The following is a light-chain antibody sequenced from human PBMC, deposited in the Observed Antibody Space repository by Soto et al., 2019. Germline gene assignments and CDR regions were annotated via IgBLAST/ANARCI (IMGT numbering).Light chain of an antibody. CDR3: QQCAHSPVT. CDR2: DAS. V-gene: IGKV3-20*01. CDR1: QSVSNNY. Sequence: EIVLTQSPGTLSLSPGERATLSCRASQSVSNNYVAWYQQKPGQPPRLLIHDASNRATGIPDRFSGSGSGTEFTLTISSLEPEDFAMYYCQQCAHSPVTFGQGTKVDIK. J-gene: IGKJ1*01.